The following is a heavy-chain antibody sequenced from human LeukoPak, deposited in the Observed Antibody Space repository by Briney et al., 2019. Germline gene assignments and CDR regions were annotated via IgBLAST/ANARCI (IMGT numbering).Heavy chain of an antibody. Sequence: GGSLRLSCAASGFTFDDYGMSWVRQAPGKGLEWVSYISSSGSTIYYADSVKGRFTISRDNSKNTLYLQMNSLRAEDTAVYYCARAPSGSYFDYWGQGTLVTVSS. D-gene: IGHD1-26*01. V-gene: IGHV3-48*01. J-gene: IGHJ4*02. CDR3: ARAPSGSYFDY. CDR1: GFTFDDYG. CDR2: ISSSGSTI.